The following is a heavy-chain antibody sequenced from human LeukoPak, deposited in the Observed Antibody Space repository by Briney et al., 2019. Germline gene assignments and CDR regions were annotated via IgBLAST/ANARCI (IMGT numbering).Heavy chain of an antibody. V-gene: IGHV4-39*07. D-gene: IGHD3-3*01. CDR3: ARGKGGITIFGVVASWFDP. CDR2: IYYSGST. J-gene: IGHJ5*02. Sequence: SETLSLTCTVSGGSIRSSSYYWGWIRQPPGKGLEWIGSIYYSGSTYYNPSLKSRVTISVDTSKNQFSLKLSSVTAADTAVYYCARGKGGITIFGVVASWFDPWGQGTLVTVSS. CDR1: GGSIRSSSYY.